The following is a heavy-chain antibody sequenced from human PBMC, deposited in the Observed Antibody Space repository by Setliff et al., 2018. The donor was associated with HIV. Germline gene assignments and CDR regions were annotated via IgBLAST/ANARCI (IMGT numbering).Heavy chain of an antibody. CDR1: GGSLSSSVSH. Sequence: SETLSLTCTVSGGSLSSSVSHWGWIRQPPGKGLEWIGTIYYSGSTYYNPSLMSRVTISLDTPKNQFSLKLNSVIAADTAVYYCARNRVPSSLWGQGTLVTVSS. D-gene: IGHD3-10*01. CDR2: IYYSGST. CDR3: ARNRVPSSL. J-gene: IGHJ4*02. V-gene: IGHV4-39*07.